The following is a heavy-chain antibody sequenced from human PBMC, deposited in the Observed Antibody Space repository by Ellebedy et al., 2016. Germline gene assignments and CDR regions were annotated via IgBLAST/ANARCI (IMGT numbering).Heavy chain of an antibody. Sequence: GESLKISCAASGFTFSDYHMDWVRQAPGKGLEWVGRTRDKANRYKTEYAASVRGRFTISRDDSKNSMYLQMNSLKIEDTALYYCARGVGDWGRGTLVTVSS. V-gene: IGHV3-72*01. J-gene: IGHJ4*02. D-gene: IGHD3-10*01. CDR1: GFTFSDYH. CDR2: TRDKANRYKT. CDR3: ARGVGD.